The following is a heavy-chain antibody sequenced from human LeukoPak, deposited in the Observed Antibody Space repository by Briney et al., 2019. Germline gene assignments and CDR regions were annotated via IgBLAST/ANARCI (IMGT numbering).Heavy chain of an antibody. CDR2: INHSGST. CDR1: GASFSGYY. J-gene: IGHJ4*02. V-gene: IGHV4-34*01. D-gene: IGHD2-21*02. Sequence: SETLSLTCAVYGASFSGYYWSWIRQPPGKGLEWIGEINHSGSTNYNPSLKSRVTISVDTSKNQFSLKLSSVTAADTAVYYCARGMKGVTARYWGQGTLVTVSS. CDR3: ARGMKGVTARY.